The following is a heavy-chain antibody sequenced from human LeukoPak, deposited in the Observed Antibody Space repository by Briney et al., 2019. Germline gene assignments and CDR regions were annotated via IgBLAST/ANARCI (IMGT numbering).Heavy chain of an antibody. D-gene: IGHD3-22*01. CDR2: IIPIFGIA. CDR3: ASSTGDSSGYYYPFDY. V-gene: IGHV1-69*05. J-gene: IGHJ4*02. Sequence: SVKVSCKASGGTFSSYAISWVRQAPGQGLEWMGGIIPIFGIANYAQKFQGRVTITTDESTSTAYMELSSLRSEDTAVYYCASSTGDSSGYYYPFDYWGQGTLVTVSS. CDR1: GGTFSSYA.